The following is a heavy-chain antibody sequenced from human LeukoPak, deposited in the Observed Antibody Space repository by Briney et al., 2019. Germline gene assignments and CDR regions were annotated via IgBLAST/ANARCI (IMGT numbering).Heavy chain of an antibody. CDR1: GYTFTSNY. V-gene: IGHV1-46*01. CDR3: ATDLWLTPRDWGRNY. Sequence: ASVKVSCKAFGYTFTSNYMHWVRQAPGQGPEWMGVISPSGGSTTYAQKFQGRVTLTRDMSTSTDYLELSSLRSEDTAVYYCATDLWLTPRDWGRNYWGQGTLVTVSS. J-gene: IGHJ4*02. CDR2: ISPSGGST. D-gene: IGHD3-16*01.